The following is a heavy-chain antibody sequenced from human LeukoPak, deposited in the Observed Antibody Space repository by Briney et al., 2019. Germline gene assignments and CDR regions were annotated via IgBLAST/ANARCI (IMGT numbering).Heavy chain of an antibody. J-gene: IGHJ4*02. CDR1: GYTFTSYG. CDR2: ISAYNGNT. Sequence: GASVKVSCKASGYTFTSYGISWVRQAPGQGLEWMGWISAYNGNTNYAQKLQGRVTMTTDTSTSTAYMELRSLRSDDTAVYYCARGMGYYYDSSGHYGGVALDYWGQGTLVTVSS. V-gene: IGHV1-18*01. CDR3: ARGMGYYYDSSGHYGGVALDY. D-gene: IGHD3-22*01.